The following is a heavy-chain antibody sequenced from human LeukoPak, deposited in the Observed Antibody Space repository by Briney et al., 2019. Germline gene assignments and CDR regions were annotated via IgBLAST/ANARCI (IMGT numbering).Heavy chain of an antibody. V-gene: IGHV3-23*01. J-gene: IGHJ4*02. CDR1: GFTFSSYA. CDR3: ARLYYDSSGYPDY. Sequence: PGGSLRLSCAASGFTFSSYAVSWVRQAPGKGLEWVSTISGSGGSTYYADSVKGRFTISRDNSKNTSHLQMNSLRAEDTAVYYCARLYYDSSGYPDYWGQGTLVTVSS. D-gene: IGHD3-22*01. CDR2: ISGSGGST.